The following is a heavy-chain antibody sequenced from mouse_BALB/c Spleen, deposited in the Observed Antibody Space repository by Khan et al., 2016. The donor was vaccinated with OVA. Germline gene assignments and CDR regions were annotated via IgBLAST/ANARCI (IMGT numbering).Heavy chain of an antibody. CDR2: IYPGTDNS. Sequence: VQLQESGAELVRPGASVKLSCKTSGYIFTSYWIHWVKQRSGQGLEWIARIYPGTDNSYYNEKFKDKATLTADKSSSTAYMQLSSLKSEDSDVYFCSREEALYHIDHWGQGTTLTVSS. CDR1: GYIFTSYW. V-gene: IGHV1S132*01. CDR3: SREEALYHIDH. D-gene: IGHD3-2*02. J-gene: IGHJ2*01.